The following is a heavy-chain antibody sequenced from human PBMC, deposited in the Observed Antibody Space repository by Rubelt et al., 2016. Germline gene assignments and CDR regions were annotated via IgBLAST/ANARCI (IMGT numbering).Heavy chain of an antibody. J-gene: IGHJ4*02. D-gene: IGHD3-16*01. CDR1: GGSISSYY. CDR3: ARGLAFLYYFDY. CDR2: IYYSGST. Sequence: QVQLQESGPGLVKPSETLSLTCTVSGGSISSYYWSWIRQPPGKGLEWIGYIYYSGSTNYNPTLTSRVTLSVDTSKNQFSLKLSSVTAGDTAVYYCARGLAFLYYFDYWGQGTLVTVSS. V-gene: IGHV4-59*01.